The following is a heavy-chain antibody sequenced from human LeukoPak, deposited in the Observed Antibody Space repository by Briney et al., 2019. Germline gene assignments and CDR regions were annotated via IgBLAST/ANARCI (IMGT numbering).Heavy chain of an antibody. CDR2: IIPIFGTA. D-gene: IGHD6-19*01. Sequence: ASVKVSCKASGGTFSSYAISWVRQAPGQGLEWMGGIIPIFGTANYAQKFQGRVTITADKSTSTAYMELSSLRSENTAVYYCASDSSGWYLRGNYYYYYYMDVWGKGTTVTVSS. CDR1: GGTFSSYA. V-gene: IGHV1-69*06. CDR3: ASDSSGWYLRGNYYYYYYMDV. J-gene: IGHJ6*03.